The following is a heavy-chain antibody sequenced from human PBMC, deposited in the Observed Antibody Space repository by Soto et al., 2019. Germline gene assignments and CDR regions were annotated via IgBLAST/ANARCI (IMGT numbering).Heavy chain of an antibody. J-gene: IGHJ4*02. V-gene: IGHV1-69*06. CDR2: VIPMYDSV. D-gene: IGHD1-26*01. CDR1: GGTFNTYT. Sequence: QVQLGQSGAEVKKPGSSVKVSCEASGGTFNTYTINWVRQAPGRGLEWRGQVIPMYDSVNYAESFQGRVTITADKSTNIAYMELSSLRSEDTALYFCASWRSYSGSYCFDYWGQGTLVIVAA. CDR3: ASWRSYSGSYCFDY.